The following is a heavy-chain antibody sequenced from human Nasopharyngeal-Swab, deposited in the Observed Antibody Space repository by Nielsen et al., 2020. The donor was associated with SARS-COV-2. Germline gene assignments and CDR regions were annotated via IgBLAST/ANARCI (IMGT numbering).Heavy chain of an antibody. Sequence: GESLKISCAASGFTFSSYNMNWVRQAPGKGLEWVSYINTGSSSIYYADSVKGRFTISRDNAKNSLYLQMNSLRDEDTAVYYCATRSANWTRGDYWGQGTLVTVSS. D-gene: IGHD1-1*01. V-gene: IGHV3-48*02. CDR2: INTGSSSI. J-gene: IGHJ4*02. CDR1: GFTFSSYN. CDR3: ATRSANWTRGDY.